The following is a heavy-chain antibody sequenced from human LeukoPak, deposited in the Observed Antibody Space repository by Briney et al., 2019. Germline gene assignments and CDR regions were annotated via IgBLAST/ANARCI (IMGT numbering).Heavy chain of an antibody. CDR3: AKGAVLLRFLEWLSSTVDTDY. J-gene: IGHJ4*02. CDR1: GFTFSDYY. V-gene: IGHV3-23*01. Sequence: GGSLRLSCAASGFTFSDYYMSWIRQAPGKGLEWVSAISGSGGSTYYADSVKGRFTISRDNSKNTLYLQMNSLRAEDTAVYYCAKGAVLLRFLEWLSSTVDTDYWGQGTLVTVSS. CDR2: ISGSGGST. D-gene: IGHD3-3*01.